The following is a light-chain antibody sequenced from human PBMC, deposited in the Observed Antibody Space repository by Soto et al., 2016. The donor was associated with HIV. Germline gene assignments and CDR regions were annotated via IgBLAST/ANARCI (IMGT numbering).Light chain of an antibody. Sequence: SFELTQDPAVPVALGQTVRITCQGDSLRSSYVTWYQQKPGHAPLLVIYGKNNRPSGIPDRFSASSSGDTASLTITGAQAEDEADYYCNSRDTSTTHDVIFGGGTKLTVL. CDR3: NSRDTSTTHDVI. J-gene: IGLJ2*01. V-gene: IGLV3-19*01. CDR1: SLRSSY. CDR2: GKN.